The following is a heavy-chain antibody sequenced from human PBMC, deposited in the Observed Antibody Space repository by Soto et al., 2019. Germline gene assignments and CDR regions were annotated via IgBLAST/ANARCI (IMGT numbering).Heavy chain of an antibody. J-gene: IGHJ6*02. V-gene: IGHV4-59*01. CDR2: IYYSGST. CDR1: GGSISSYY. Sequence: QVQLQESGPGLVKPSETLSLTCTVSGGSISSYYWSWIRQPPGKGLEWIGYIYYSGSTNYNPSLKSRVTISVDTSKNQFSLKLSSVTAADTAVYYCARDDEGGMDVWGQGTTVTVSS. CDR3: ARDDEGGMDV.